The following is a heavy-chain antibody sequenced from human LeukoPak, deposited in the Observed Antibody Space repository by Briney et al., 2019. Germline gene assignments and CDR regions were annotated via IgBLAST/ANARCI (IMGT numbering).Heavy chain of an antibody. CDR3: AGDSTGLFFDY. CDR1: GGSINSSSFF. CDR2: MHYTGNN. D-gene: IGHD2-8*02. J-gene: IGHJ4*02. V-gene: IGHV4-39*02. Sequence: PSETLSLTCTVSGGSINSSSFFWGWIRQPPGKGLEWIGSMHYTGNNYYNPSVTSRATISLDTSKNKVSLTLRSVTAADTAAYYCAGDSTGLFFDYWGQGTLITVSS.